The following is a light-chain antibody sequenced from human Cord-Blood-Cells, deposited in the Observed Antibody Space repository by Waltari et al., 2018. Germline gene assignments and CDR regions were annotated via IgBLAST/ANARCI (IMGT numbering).Light chain of an antibody. CDR3: MQALQTTWT. V-gene: IGKV2-28*01. CDR2: LGS. J-gene: IGKJ1*01. CDR1: QGLLHSNGYNY. Sequence: DLVMTQSPLSLPVTPGAPASISCRSSQGLLHSNGYNYLDWYLQKPGQSPQLLIYLGSNRASGVPDRFSGSGSGTDFTLKISRVEAEDVGVYYCMQALQTTWTFGQGTKVEIK.